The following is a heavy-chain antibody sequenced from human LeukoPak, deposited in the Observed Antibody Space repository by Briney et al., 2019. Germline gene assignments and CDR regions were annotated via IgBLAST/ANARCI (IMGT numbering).Heavy chain of an antibody. V-gene: IGHV4-61*08. D-gene: IGHD3-16*01. J-gene: IGHJ4*02. CDR2: IYYSGST. Sequence: SETLSLTCTVSGGSISSGDYYWSWIRQPPGKGLEWIGYIYYSGSTNYNPSLKSRVTISVDTSKNQFSLKLSSVTAADTAVYYCASHSLRLGELGPYWGQGTLVTVSS. CDR1: GGSISSGDYY. CDR3: ASHSLRLGELGPY.